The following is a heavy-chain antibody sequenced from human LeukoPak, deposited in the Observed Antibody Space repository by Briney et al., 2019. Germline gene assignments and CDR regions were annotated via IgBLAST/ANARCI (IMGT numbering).Heavy chain of an antibody. CDR2: LNPSVGST. J-gene: IGHJ4*02. D-gene: IGHD3-16*01. CDR3: ARGYAPGASDY. Sequence: AASVKVSCKASGYTFTSYYMHWVRQTPGQGLEWVGILNPSVGSTTYAQKFQGRVTLTRDTSTSTVYMDLSSLRSEDTAVYYCARGYAPGASDYWGQGTLVTVAS. V-gene: IGHV1-46*01. CDR1: GYTFTSYY.